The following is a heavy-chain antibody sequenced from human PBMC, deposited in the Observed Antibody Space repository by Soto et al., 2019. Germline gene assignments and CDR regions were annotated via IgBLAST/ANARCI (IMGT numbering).Heavy chain of an antibody. CDR3: TTGSVEGV. J-gene: IGHJ6*02. CDR1: GLPISNAW. V-gene: IGHV3-15*07. Sequence: VQLVESGGVFIQPGGSLRPSCAASGLPISNAWMNWVRQAPGKGLEWVGRIKTKTEGGTTDYAAAVKGRFAVSRDDSTNTLYLQMNGLKTGDTAVYYCTTGSVEGVWGQGTTVTVSS. D-gene: IGHD2-15*01. CDR2: IKTKTEGGTT.